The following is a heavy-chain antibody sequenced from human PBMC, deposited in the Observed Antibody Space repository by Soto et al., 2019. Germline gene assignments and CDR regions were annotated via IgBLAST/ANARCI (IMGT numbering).Heavy chain of an antibody. D-gene: IGHD3-22*01. CDR3: ARDCGHYDSSGHWYFDL. V-gene: IGHV1-46*01. CDR2: LNPSGGST. J-gene: IGHJ2*01. CDR1: GYTFTSYY. Sequence: ASVKVSCKASGYTFTSYYMHWVRQAPGQGLEWMGRLNPSGGSTSYAQEFQGRVTLTRDTSTSTVYMELSSLRSEDTAVYYCARDCGHYDSSGHWYFDLWGRGTLVTVSS.